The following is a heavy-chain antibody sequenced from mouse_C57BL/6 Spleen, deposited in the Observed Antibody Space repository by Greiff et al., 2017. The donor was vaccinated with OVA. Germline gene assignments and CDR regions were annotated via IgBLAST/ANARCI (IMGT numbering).Heavy chain of an antibody. V-gene: IGHV1-9*01. CDR3: ARSEGYYGSSSAWFAY. CDR2: ILPGSGST. D-gene: IGHD1-1*01. CDR1: GYTFTGYW. J-gene: IGHJ3*01. Sequence: QVQLKQSGAELMKPGASVKLSCKATGYTFTGYWIEWVKQRPGHGLEWIGEILPGSGSTNYNEKFKGKATFTADTSSNTAYMQLSSLTTEDSAIYYCARSEGYYGSSSAWFAYWGQGTLVTVSA.